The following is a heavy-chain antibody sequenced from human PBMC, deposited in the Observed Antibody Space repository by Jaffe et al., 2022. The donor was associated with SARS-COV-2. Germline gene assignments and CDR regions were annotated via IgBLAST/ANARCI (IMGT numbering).Heavy chain of an antibody. V-gene: IGHV1-18*01. CDR3: ARESYYYDSSEKTRGTGWFDP. J-gene: IGHJ5*02. Sequence: QVQLVQSGAEVKKPGASVKVSCKASGYTFTSYGISWVRQAPGQGLEWMGWISAYNGNTNYAQKLQGRVTMTTDTSTSTAYMELRSLRSDDTAVYYCARESYYYDSSEKTRGTGWFDPWGQGTLVTVSS. D-gene: IGHD3-22*01. CDR2: ISAYNGNT. CDR1: GYTFTSYG.